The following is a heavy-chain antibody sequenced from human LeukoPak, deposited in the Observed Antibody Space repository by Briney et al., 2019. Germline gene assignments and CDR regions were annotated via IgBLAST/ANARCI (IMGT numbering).Heavy chain of an antibody. D-gene: IGHD6-6*01. J-gene: IGHJ4*02. CDR3: ARVITRYSSSYLDF. CDR1: GLTFSSYA. Sequence: GGPLRLSCAASGLTFSSYAMHWVRQAPGKGLEWVAVISYDGSNKYYADSVKGRFTISRDNSKNTLYLQMNSLRAEDTAVYYCARVITRYSSSYLDFWGQGTLVTVSS. CDR2: ISYDGSNK. V-gene: IGHV3-30-3*01.